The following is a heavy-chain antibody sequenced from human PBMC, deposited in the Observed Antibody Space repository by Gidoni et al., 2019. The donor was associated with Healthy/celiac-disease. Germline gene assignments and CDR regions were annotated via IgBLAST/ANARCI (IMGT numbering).Heavy chain of an antibody. CDR2: ISSSGSTI. D-gene: IGHD6-13*01. J-gene: IGHJ4*02. CDR1: GFTFSSYE. CDR3: ARGEAAAGNDY. V-gene: IGHV3-48*03. Sequence: EVQLVESGGGLVQPGGSLRLSCAASGFTFSSYEMNWVRQAPWKGLEWVSYISSSGSTIYYADSVKGRFTISRDNAKNSLYLQMNSLRAEDTAVYYCARGEAAAGNDYWGQGTLVTVSS.